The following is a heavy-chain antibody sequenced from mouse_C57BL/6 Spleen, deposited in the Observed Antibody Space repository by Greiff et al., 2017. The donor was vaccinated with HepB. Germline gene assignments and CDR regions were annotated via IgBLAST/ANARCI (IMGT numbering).Heavy chain of an antibody. D-gene: IGHD1-1*01. CDR1: GFSLTSYA. Sequence: QVQLQQSVPGLVAPSQSLSITCTVSGFSLTSYAISWVRQPPGKGLEWLGVIWTGGGTNYNSALKSRLSISKDNSKSQVFLKMNSLQTDDTARYYCARNYYGSSYAMDYWGQGTSVTVSS. J-gene: IGHJ4*01. CDR2: IWTGGGT. CDR3: ARNYYGSSYAMDY. V-gene: IGHV2-9-1*01.